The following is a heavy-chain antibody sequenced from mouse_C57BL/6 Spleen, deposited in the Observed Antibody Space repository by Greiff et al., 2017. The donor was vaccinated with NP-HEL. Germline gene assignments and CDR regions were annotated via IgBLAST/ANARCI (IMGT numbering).Heavy chain of an antibody. CDR2: INPSSGYT. CDR3: ARSPLYGPPFDY. D-gene: IGHD1-1*01. J-gene: IGHJ2*01. CDR1: GYTFTSYT. Sequence: QVHVKQSGAELARPGASVKMSCKASGYTFTSYTMHWVKQRPGQGLEWIGYINPSSGYTKYNQKFKDKATLTADKSSSTAYMQLSSLTSEDSAVYYCARSPLYGPPFDYWGQGTTLTVSS. V-gene: IGHV1-4*01.